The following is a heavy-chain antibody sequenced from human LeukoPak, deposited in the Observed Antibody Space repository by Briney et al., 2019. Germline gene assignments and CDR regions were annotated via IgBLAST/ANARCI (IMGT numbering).Heavy chain of an antibody. D-gene: IGHD6-13*01. Sequence: PSGTLSLTCAVSGGSISSSNWWSWVRQPPGKGLEWIGEIYHSGSTNYNPSLKSQVTISVDTSKNQFSLKLSSVTAADTAVYYCARATGSSSWYSWFDPWGQGTLVTVSS. J-gene: IGHJ5*02. CDR1: GGSISSSNW. CDR2: IYHSGST. V-gene: IGHV4-4*02. CDR3: ARATGSSSWYSWFDP.